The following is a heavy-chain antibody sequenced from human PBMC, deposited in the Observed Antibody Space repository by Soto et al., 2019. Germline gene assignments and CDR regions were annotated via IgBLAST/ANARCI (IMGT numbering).Heavy chain of an antibody. J-gene: IGHJ4*02. CDR1: GYIFTSYY. V-gene: IGHV1-46*01. CDR2: INPSGGTT. D-gene: IGHD2-2*01. Sequence: QVQLGQSGTEVKKTGASEKVSCKTSGYIFTSYYIHWVRQAPGQGLEWMGIINPSGGTTTYAQKFQGRVTMTRDTSTSTVYMELSSLRSEDTAVYYCARGPATAPDAYWGLGTLVTVSS. CDR3: ARGPATAPDAY.